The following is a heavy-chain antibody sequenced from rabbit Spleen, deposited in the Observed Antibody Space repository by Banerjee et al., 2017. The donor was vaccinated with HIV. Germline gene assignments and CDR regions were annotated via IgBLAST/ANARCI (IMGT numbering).Heavy chain of an antibody. CDR3: ARDQGYSYNFATGDFDL. V-gene: IGHV1S45*01. CDR1: GFPFSSYW. CDR2: IDDGDGST. Sequence: QEQLEESGGGLVKPEGSLTLTCKASGFPFSSYWICWVRQAPGKGLEWIACIDDGDGSTYYASWAKGRFSSSKTSSTTVTLQMTSLTVADTAIYFCARDQGYSYNFATGDFDLWGPGTLVTVS. D-gene: IGHD6-1*01. J-gene: IGHJ4*01.